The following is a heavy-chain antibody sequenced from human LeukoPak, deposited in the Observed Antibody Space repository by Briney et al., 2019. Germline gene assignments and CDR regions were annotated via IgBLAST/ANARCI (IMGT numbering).Heavy chain of an antibody. J-gene: IGHJ5*02. Sequence: ASVKVSCKVSGYTLTELSMHWVRQAPGKGLEWMGGFDPEDGETIYAQKFQGRVTMTRDTSISTAYMELSRLRSDDTAVYYCARDLDDSSGYPGNWFDPWGQGTLVTVSS. D-gene: IGHD3-22*01. CDR3: ARDLDDSSGYPGNWFDP. V-gene: IGHV1-24*01. CDR2: FDPEDGET. CDR1: GYTLTELS.